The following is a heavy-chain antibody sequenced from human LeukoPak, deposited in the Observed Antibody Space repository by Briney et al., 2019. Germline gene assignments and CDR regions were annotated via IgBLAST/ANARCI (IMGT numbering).Heavy chain of an antibody. CDR1: GDSVSSNSAT. D-gene: IGHD6-6*01. V-gene: IGHV6-1*01. CDR2: TYYRSKWYS. CDR3: ARGSTGYSSSWSDY. J-gene: IGHJ4*02. Sequence: SQTLSLTCAISGDSVSSNSATWNWIRQSPSRGLEWLGWTYYRSKWYSDYAVSVKNRITINTDTSKNQFSLQLNSVTPEDTSIYYCARGSTGYSSSWSDYWGQGTLVTVSS.